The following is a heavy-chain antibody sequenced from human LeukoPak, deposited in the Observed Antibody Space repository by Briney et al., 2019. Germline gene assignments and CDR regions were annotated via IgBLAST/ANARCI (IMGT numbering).Heavy chain of an antibody. CDR1: GYTFTSYY. D-gene: IGHD1-1*01. CDR2: INPSGGST. Sequence: ASVKVSCKASGYTFTSYYMHWVRQAPGQGLEWMGIINPSGGSTSYAQKFQGRVTMTKDTSTSTVYMELSSLRSEDTAVYYCARALALSRDNAEYFQHWGRGTLVTVSS. J-gene: IGHJ1*01. V-gene: IGHV1-46*01. CDR3: ARALALSRDNAEYFQH.